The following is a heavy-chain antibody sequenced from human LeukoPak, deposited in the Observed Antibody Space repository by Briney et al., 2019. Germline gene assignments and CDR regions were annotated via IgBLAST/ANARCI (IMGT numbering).Heavy chain of an antibody. D-gene: IGHD5-18*01. Sequence: PSETLSLTCAVYGGSFSGYYWSWIRQPPGKGLEWIGEINHSGSTNYNPSLKSRVTISPDKSKNQFSLKLSSVTAADTAVYYCARTTEGGYTYDYFYYYYMDVWGKGTTVTISS. J-gene: IGHJ6*03. CDR3: ARTTEGGYTYDYFYYYYMDV. V-gene: IGHV4-34*01. CDR2: INHSGST. CDR1: GGSFSGYY.